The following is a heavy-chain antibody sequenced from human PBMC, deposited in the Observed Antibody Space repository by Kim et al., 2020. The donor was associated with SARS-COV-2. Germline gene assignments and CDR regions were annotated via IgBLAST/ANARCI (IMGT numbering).Heavy chain of an antibody. D-gene: IGHD5-12*01. CDR3: ARLRSGVGWFDP. J-gene: IGHJ5*02. V-gene: IGHV4-39*02. Sequence: YYTPSLKSRVTISVDTSNNHFSLRLGSVTAADTAVYYCARLRSGVGWFDPWGQGTLVTVSS.